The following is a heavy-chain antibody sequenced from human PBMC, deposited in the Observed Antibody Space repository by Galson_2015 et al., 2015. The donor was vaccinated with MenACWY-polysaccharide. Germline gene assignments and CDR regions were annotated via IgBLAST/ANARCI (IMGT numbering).Heavy chain of an antibody. CDR2: ISSSASYI. J-gene: IGHJ4*02. CDR1: GFSFSDYN. V-gene: IGHV3-21*01. Sequence: SLRLSCAASGFSFSDYNMNWVRQAPGKGLEWVPIISSSASYIYYADSVKGRFTISRDNAKNSLYLQMNSLRAEDTAIYYCARDTEGSDYWGQGTLVTVSS. CDR3: ARDTEGSDY. D-gene: IGHD1-26*01.